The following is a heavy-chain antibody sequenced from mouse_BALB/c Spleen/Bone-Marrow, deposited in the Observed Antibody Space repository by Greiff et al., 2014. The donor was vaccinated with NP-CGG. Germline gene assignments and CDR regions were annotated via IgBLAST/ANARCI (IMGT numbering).Heavy chain of an antibody. J-gene: IGHJ1*01. V-gene: IGHV1-14*01. Sequence: VQLQQSGPELVKPGASVKMSCKASGYTFTSYFMHWVKQKPGQGLEWIGYINPYNDGTKYNEKFKGKATLTSDKSSSKAYMELSSLTSEDSAVYYCARPATYYGNFDWYFGVWGAGTTVTVSS. D-gene: IGHD2-10*01. CDR2: INPYNDGT. CDR3: ARPATYYGNFDWYFGV. CDR1: GYTFTSYF.